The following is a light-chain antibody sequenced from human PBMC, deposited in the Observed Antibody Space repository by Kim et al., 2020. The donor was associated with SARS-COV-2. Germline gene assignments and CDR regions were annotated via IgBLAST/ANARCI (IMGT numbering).Light chain of an antibody. CDR1: QGISSY. Sequence: ASVGDRVTITWRASQGISSYLDWFQQKPGKAPKSLIYGASTLQPGVPSNFSGSGSGTDFTLTISSLQPEDFATYYCQQYISYPLNFGGGTKVDIK. CDR2: GAS. J-gene: IGKJ4*01. V-gene: IGKV1-16*02. CDR3: QQYISYPLN.